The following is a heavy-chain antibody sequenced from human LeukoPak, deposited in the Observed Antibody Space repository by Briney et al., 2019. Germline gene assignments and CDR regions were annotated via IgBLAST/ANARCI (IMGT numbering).Heavy chain of an antibody. J-gene: IGHJ4*02. Sequence: GASVKVSCKASGYTFTGYYMHWVRQAPGQGLEWMGWINPNSGGTNYAQKFQGRGTMTRDTSISTAYMELSRLRSDDTAVYYCARVAVSRKMIHFDYWGQGTLVTVSS. V-gene: IGHV1-2*02. CDR3: ARVAVSRKMIHFDY. CDR2: INPNSGGT. D-gene: IGHD6-19*01. CDR1: GYTFTGYY.